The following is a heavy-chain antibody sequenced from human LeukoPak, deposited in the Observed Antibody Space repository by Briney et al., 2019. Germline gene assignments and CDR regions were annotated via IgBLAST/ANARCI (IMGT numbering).Heavy chain of an antibody. J-gene: IGHJ6*03. CDR1: GYTFTGYY. Sequence: ASVKVSCKASGYTFTGYYMHWVRQAPGQGLEWMGGIIPIFSTANYAQKFQGRVTITADESTSTAYMELSSLRSEDTAVYYCVRRDYVHYYYMDVWGKGTTVTVSS. CDR3: VRRDYVHYYYMDV. V-gene: IGHV1-69*13. D-gene: IGHD4-17*01. CDR2: IIPIFSTA.